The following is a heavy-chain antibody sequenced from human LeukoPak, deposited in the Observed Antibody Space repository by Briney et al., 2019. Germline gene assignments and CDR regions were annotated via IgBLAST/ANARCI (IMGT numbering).Heavy chain of an antibody. CDR2: ITSSGAAT. Sequence: GGSLRLSCAASGFTFSSYAMSWVRQAPGKGLEWVSSITSSGAATYYADSVKGRFTISRDNSDNTLYLQMNSPRAEDTAVYYCAKDRPNYYGSNGHYYKLNGDCWGQGTLVTVSS. J-gene: IGHJ4*02. CDR3: AKDRPNYYGSNGHYYKLNGDC. CDR1: GFTFSSYA. D-gene: IGHD3-22*01. V-gene: IGHV3-23*01.